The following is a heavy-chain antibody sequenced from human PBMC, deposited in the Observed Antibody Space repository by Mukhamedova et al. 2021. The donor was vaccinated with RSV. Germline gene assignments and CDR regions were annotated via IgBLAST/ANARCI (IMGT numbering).Heavy chain of an antibody. V-gene: IGHV1-69*01. CDR3: ARCYRFGDMGYNYMDV. D-gene: IGHD3-10*01. CDR2: GTA. Sequence: GTANYAQKFQGRVTITADESTSTAYMELSSLRSEDTAVYYCARCYRFGDMGYNYMDVWGKGTTVTVSS. J-gene: IGHJ6*03.